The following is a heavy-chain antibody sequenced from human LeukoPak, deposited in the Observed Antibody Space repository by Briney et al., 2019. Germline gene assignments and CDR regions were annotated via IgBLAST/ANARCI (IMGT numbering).Heavy chain of an antibody. D-gene: IGHD1-26*01. CDR3: ARDPGTEWELLSWFDP. V-gene: IGHV3-30*02. J-gene: IGHJ5*02. CDR1: GFTFSSYG. CDR2: MRYDGSNK. Sequence: PGRSLRLSCAASGFTFSSYGMHWVRQAPGKGLEGVACMRYDGSNKYYADSVKGRFTISRDNSKNTLYLQMNSLRAEDTAVYYCARDPGTEWELLSWFDPWGQGTLVTVSS.